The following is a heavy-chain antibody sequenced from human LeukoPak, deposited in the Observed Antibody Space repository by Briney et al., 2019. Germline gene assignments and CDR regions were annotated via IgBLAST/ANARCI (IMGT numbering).Heavy chain of an antibody. CDR1: GFTFSDYY. D-gene: IGHD2-15*01. J-gene: IGHJ4*02. V-gene: IGHV3-11*05. CDR3: ARAPIGYCSGGSCYFSGYYFDY. Sequence: GGSLRLSCAASGFTFSDYYMSWIRQAPGKGLEWVSYISSSSSYTNYADSVKGRFTISRDNAKNSLYLQMNSLRAEDTAVYYCARAPIGYCSGGSCYFSGYYFDYWGQGTLVTVSS. CDR2: ISSSSSYT.